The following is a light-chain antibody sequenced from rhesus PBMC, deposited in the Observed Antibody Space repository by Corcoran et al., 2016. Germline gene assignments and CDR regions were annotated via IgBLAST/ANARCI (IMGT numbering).Light chain of an antibody. CDR3: QQRNSYPFT. J-gene: IGKJ3*01. CDR2: DAS. CDR1: QGISSY. Sequence: DIQLTQSPSSLSASVGDRVTITCRASQGISSYLAWYQQQSGKAPKLLFYDASNLQIGVPSRFSGSGSGTEFTLTISSLQPEDFVTYYCQQRNSYPFTFGPGTKLDIK. V-gene: IGKV1-38*01.